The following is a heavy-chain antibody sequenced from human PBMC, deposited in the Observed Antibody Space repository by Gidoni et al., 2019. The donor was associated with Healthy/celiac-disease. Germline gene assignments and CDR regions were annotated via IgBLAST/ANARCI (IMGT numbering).Heavy chain of an antibody. Sequence: EVQLVESGGGLVQPGRSLRLSCAASGFTFDDYAMHWVRQAPGKGLEWVSGISWNSGSIGYADSVKGRFTISRDNAKNSLYLQMNSLRAEDTALYYCAKAGGGYVGIDYWGQGTLVTVSS. J-gene: IGHJ4*02. D-gene: IGHD5-12*01. CDR1: GFTFDDYA. CDR3: AKAGGGYVGIDY. CDR2: ISWNSGSI. V-gene: IGHV3-9*01.